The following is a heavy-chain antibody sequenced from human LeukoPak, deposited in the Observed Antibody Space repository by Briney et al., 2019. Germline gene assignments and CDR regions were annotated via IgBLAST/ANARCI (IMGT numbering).Heavy chain of an antibody. J-gene: IGHJ4*02. V-gene: IGHV4-34*01. CDR1: GGSFSGYY. Sequence: ASETLSLTCAVYGGSFSGYYWSWIRQPPGKGLEWIGEINHSGSTNYNPSLKSRVTISVDTYKNQFSLKLSSVTAADTAVYYCASLVGAVFGWGQGTLVTVSS. D-gene: IGHD1-26*01. CDR2: INHSGST. CDR3: ASLVGAVFG.